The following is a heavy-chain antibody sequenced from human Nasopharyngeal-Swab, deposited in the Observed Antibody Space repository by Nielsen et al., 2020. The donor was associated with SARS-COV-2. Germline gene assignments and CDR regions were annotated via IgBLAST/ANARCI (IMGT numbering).Heavy chain of an antibody. J-gene: IGHJ4*02. CDR1: GSSFTSYW. V-gene: IGHV5-10-1*01. CDR2: IDPSDSYT. D-gene: IGHD4-11*01. CDR3: ARTYMTTITTYYFDY. Sequence: GESLKISCKGSGSSFTSYWISWVRQMPGKDLEWIGRIDPSDSYTNYSPSFQGHVTISADKSISTAYLQWSSLKASDTAMYYCARTYMTTITTYYFDYWGQGTLVTVSS.